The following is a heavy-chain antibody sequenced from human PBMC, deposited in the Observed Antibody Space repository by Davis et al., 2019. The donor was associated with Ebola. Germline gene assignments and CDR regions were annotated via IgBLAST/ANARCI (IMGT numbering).Heavy chain of an antibody. D-gene: IGHD5-12*01. Sequence: GSPLKISCAASAFTFSSYGMHWVRQAPGKGLEWVAVISYDGSNKYYADSVKGRFTISRDNSKNTLYLQMNSLRAEDTAVYYCARSGYDWGPYYYYGMDVWGQGTTVTVSS. CDR1: AFTFSSYG. J-gene: IGHJ6*02. CDR2: ISYDGSNK. CDR3: ARSGYDWGPYYYYGMDV. V-gene: IGHV3-30*03.